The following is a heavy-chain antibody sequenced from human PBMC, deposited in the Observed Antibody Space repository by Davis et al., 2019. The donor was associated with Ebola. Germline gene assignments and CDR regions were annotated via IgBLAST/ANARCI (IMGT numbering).Heavy chain of an antibody. Sequence: ASVKVSCKASGYTYTSYGISWVRQAPGQGLEWMGWISAYNGNTNYAQKLQGRVTMTTDTSTSTAYMELRSLRSDDTAVYYCVRVLAMIVVGWFDPWGQGTLVTVSS. CDR2: ISAYNGNT. J-gene: IGHJ5*02. CDR3: VRVLAMIVVGWFDP. CDR1: GYTYTSYG. D-gene: IGHD3-22*01. V-gene: IGHV1-18*01.